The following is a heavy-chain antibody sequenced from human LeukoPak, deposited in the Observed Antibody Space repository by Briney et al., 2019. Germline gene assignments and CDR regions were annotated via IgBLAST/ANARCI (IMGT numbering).Heavy chain of an antibody. CDR1: GFTFSSYA. CDR3: AKDPYSGSYCLVY. CDR2: ISGSGGST. J-gene: IGHJ4*02. Sequence: PGGSLRLSCAASGFTFSSYAMSWVRQAPGQGLEWVSAISGSGGSTYYADSVKGRFTISRDNSKNTLYLQMNSLRAEDTAVYYCAKDPYSGSYCLVYWGQGTLVTVSS. D-gene: IGHD1-26*01. V-gene: IGHV3-23*01.